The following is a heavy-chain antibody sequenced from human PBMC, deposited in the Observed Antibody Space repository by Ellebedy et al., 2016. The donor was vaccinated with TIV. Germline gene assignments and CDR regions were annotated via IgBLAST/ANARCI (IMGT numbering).Heavy chain of an antibody. CDR3: ARDGVLSYGTGWDYLDY. CDR1: GFTFTNYW. CDR2: IKYDESEK. Sequence: PGGSLRLSCGASGFTFTNYWMAWVRQAPGKGLEWVANIKYDESEKYYVDSVKGRFTISRDNAKNSLYLQMNSLRAEDTAVYYCARDGVLSYGTGWDYLDYWGQGTLVTVSS. J-gene: IGHJ4*02. D-gene: IGHD6-19*01. V-gene: IGHV3-7*01.